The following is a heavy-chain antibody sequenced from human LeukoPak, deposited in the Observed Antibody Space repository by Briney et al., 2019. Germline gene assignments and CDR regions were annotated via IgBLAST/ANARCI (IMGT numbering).Heavy chain of an antibody. CDR3: ARGALIYYDILTGYYNADDAFDI. Sequence: GGSLRLSCAASGFTFSSYWMHWVRQAPGKGLEWVSSISSSSSYIYYADSVKGRFTISRDNAKNSLYLQMNSLRAEDTAVYYCARGALIYYDILTGYYNADDAFDIWGQGTMVTVSS. CDR2: ISSSSSYI. V-gene: IGHV3-21*01. CDR1: GFTFSSYW. J-gene: IGHJ3*02. D-gene: IGHD3-9*01.